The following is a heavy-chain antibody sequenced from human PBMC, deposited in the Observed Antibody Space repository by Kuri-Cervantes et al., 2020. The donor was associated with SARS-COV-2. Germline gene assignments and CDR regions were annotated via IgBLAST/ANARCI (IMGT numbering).Heavy chain of an antibody. CDR1: GFTFSSYE. D-gene: IGHD2-2*01. J-gene: IGHJ4*02. V-gene: IGHV3-23*01. CDR2: ISGSGGST. Sequence: GESLKISCAASGFTFSSYEMSWVRQAPGKGLEWVSAISGSGGSTYHADSVKGRFTISRDNSKNTLYLQMNSLRAEDTAVYYCAKDEGDTVVVPAATGYWGQGTLVTVSS. CDR3: AKDEGDTVVVPAATGY.